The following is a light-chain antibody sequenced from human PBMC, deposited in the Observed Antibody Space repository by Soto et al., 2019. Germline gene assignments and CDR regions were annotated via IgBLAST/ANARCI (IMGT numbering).Light chain of an antibody. CDR2: DAS. Sequence: DIQMTQSPSNLSASVGDTITSTSRASQSIGSWLAWYQQKPGKAPKLLIYDASSLESGVPSRFSGSGSGTEFTLTISSLQPDEFATFYCKKYDTYSWTVGKGTKVDIK. V-gene: IGKV1-5*01. CDR3: KKYDTYSWT. J-gene: IGKJ1*01. CDR1: QSIGSW.